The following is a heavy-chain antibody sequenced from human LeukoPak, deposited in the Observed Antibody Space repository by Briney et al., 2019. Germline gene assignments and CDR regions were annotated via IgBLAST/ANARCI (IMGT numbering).Heavy chain of an antibody. D-gene: IGHD1-14*01. J-gene: IGHJ4*02. Sequence: GGSLRLSCAASGFTLSRYWMSWVRQAPGKGLEWVANINEDGGERHYVDTVKGRFTISRDNAKNSLYLQMNSLRAEDTAVYYCARGGNLENCGRGTLVTVSS. CDR1: GFTLSRYW. CDR2: INEDGGER. CDR3: ARGGNLEN. V-gene: IGHV3-7*01.